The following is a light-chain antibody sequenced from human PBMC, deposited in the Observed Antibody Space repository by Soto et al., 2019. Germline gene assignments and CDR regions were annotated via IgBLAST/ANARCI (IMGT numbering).Light chain of an antibody. V-gene: IGKV3-20*01. CDR1: QSVSSDY. CDR2: GAS. J-gene: IGKJ1*01. CDR3: QHYDSSFPGT. Sequence: EIVLTQSPGTLSLSPGERATLSCRASQSVSSDYLAWYQQKPGQAPRLLIYGASSRATGIPDRFSGSGSGTDFTLTISRLEPEDFAVYYCQHYDSSFPGTFGQGAKVEIK.